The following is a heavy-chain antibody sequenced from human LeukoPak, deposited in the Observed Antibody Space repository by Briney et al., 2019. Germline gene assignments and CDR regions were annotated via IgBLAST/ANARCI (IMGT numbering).Heavy chain of an antibody. Sequence: GGSLRLSCAASGFTFSNSAMSWARQAPGRGLEWVSTLSGSGITTYYADSAKGRFTISRDNSKNTLYLQMNSLRAEDTAVYYCAKGIYSSGWSYFDYWGHGTLVTVSS. D-gene: IGHD6-19*01. CDR2: LSGSGITT. CDR3: AKGIYSSGWSYFDY. CDR1: GFTFSNSA. J-gene: IGHJ4*01. V-gene: IGHV3-23*01.